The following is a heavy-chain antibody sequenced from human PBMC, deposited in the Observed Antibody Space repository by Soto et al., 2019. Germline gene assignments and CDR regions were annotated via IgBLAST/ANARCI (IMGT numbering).Heavy chain of an antibody. Sequence: PSETLSLTCTVSGGSISSYYWSWIRQPPGKGLEWIGYIYYSGSTNYNPSLKSRVTISVDTSKNQFSLKLSSVTAADTAVYYCASANSGIYPNQRHGSFDIWGQGTMVTVSS. J-gene: IGHJ3*02. CDR2: IYYSGST. CDR3: ASANSGIYPNQRHGSFDI. V-gene: IGHV4-59*01. CDR1: GGSISSYY. D-gene: IGHD1-26*01.